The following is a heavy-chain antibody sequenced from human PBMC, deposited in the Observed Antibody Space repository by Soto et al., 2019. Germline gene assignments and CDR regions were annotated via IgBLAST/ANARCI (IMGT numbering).Heavy chain of an antibody. CDR3: AKGDTTMITDYYAMDV. CDR2: ISGSGGSE. V-gene: IGHV3-23*01. J-gene: IGHJ6*02. Sequence: VGSLRLSCAVSGFTFTSYAMTWVRQAPGEGLEWVSAISGSGGSEFYADSVKGRFTISRDNSKNTLYLQMKSLRAEDTALYYCAKGDTTMITDYYAMDVWGHGTTVTVSS. CDR1: GFTFTSYA. D-gene: IGHD5-18*01.